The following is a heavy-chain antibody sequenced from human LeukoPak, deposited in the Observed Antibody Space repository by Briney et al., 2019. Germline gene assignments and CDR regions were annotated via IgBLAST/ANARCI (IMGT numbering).Heavy chain of an antibody. CDR1: GFTFSSYS. V-gene: IGHV3-21*01. D-gene: IGHD6-19*01. J-gene: IGHJ4*02. CDR2: ISSSSSYI. CDR3: ARSIAVAGRGVY. Sequence: GGSLRLSCAASGFTFSSYSMNWVRQAPGKGLEWVSSISSSSSYIYYADSVKGRFTISRDNAKNSLYPQMNSLRAEDTAVYYCARSIAVAGRGVYWGQGTLVTVSS.